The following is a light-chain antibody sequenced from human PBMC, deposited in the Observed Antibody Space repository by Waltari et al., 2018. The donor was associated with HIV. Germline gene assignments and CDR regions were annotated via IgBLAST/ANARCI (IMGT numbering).Light chain of an antibody. CDR3: QHYNQWPPWT. CDR1: QDVNSN. Sequence: EIMITQSPATLSVSPGKRIILSCRASQDVNSNVAWYQQRPGQAPRLLIYGASTRATGVPARFSGDESGTDFTLTINSLQSEDSAVYYCQHYNQWPPWTFGQGTKLEIK. J-gene: IGKJ1*01. CDR2: GAS. V-gene: IGKV3-15*01.